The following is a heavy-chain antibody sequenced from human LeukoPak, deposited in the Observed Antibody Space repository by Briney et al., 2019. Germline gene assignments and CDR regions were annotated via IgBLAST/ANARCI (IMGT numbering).Heavy chain of an antibody. J-gene: IGHJ4*02. V-gene: IGHV3-23*01. D-gene: IGHD3-3*01. CDR1: GFTFSSYA. Sequence: GSLRLSCAASGFTFSSYAMSWVRQAPGKGLEWVSAISGSGGSTYYADSVKGRFTISRDNSKNTLYLQMNSLRAEDTAVYYCAKDSYDFWSGPPDYWGQGTLVTVSS. CDR2: ISGSGGST. CDR3: AKDSYDFWSGPPDY.